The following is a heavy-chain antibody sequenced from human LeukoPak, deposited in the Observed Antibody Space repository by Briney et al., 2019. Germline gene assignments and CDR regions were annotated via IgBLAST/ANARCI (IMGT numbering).Heavy chain of an antibody. V-gene: IGHV1-8*02. D-gene: IGHD1-1*01. Sequence: ASVKVSCKASGYTFTDYYMHWVRQATGQGLEWMGWMNPNSGNTGYAQKFQGRVTMTRDTSTSTVYMELSSLRSEDTALYFCARGGRYNSGSFALGAYGMDVWGQGTTVIVSS. CDR2: MNPNSGNT. J-gene: IGHJ6*02. CDR3: ARGGRYNSGSFALGAYGMDV. CDR1: GYTFTDYY.